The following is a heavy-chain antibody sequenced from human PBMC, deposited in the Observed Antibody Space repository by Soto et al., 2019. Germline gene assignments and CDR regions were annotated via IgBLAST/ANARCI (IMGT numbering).Heavy chain of an antibody. V-gene: IGHV1-2*02. CDR2: IIPNIGIA. Sequence: ASVKVSCKASGYTFTGYYMHWVRQAPGQGLEWMGWIIPNIGIANYAQKFQGRVTMTTDKSTSTAYMELSSLRSEDTAVYYCARDQAGTDYWGQGTLVTVSS. CDR1: GYTFTGYY. D-gene: IGHD1-1*01. CDR3: ARDQAGTDY. J-gene: IGHJ4*02.